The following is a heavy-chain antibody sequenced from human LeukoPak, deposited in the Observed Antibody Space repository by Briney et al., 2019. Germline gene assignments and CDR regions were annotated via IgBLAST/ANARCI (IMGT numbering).Heavy chain of an antibody. J-gene: IGHJ5*02. CDR2: IYYSGST. V-gene: IGHV4-30-4*01. CDR3: ARDHCSGGSCRGGWFDP. Sequence: PSQTLSLTCTVSGGSISSGDYYWSWIRQPPGKGLEWIGYIYYSGSTYYNPSLKSRVTISVDTSKNQFSLKLSSVTAADTAVYYCARDHCSGGSCRGGWFDPWGQGTLVTVSS. CDR1: GGSISSGDYY. D-gene: IGHD2-15*01.